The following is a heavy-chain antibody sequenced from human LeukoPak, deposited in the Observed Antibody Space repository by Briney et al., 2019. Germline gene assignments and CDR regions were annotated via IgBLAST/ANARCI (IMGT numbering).Heavy chain of an antibody. CDR1: GYTFTAYY. Sequence: GASVKVSCKASGYTFTAYYIHWVRQAPGQRLECMGWINPNSGGTKYAQKFQGRVTMTRDTSISTVYMELSRLRSDDTAVYYCARDTPGDQLDYWGQGTLVTVSS. CDR2: INPNSGGT. J-gene: IGHJ4*02. V-gene: IGHV1-2*02. D-gene: IGHD7-27*01. CDR3: ARDTPGDQLDY.